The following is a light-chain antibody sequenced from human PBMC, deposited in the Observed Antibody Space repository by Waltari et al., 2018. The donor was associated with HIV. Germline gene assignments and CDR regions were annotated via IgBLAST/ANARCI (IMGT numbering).Light chain of an antibody. CDR3: SSYAGSNNFV. CDR1: SSDVGGYNY. CDR2: EVS. V-gene: IGLV2-8*01. J-gene: IGLJ1*01. Sequence: QSALTQPPSASGSPGQAVPISCTGTSSDVGGYNYASWYQQHPGKAPKHLIYEVSKRPSGVPDRFSGSKSGNTASLTVSGLQAEDEADYYCSSYAGSNNFVFGTGTKVTVL.